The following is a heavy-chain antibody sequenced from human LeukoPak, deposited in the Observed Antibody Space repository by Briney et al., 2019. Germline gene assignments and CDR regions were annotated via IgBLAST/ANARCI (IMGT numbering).Heavy chain of an antibody. J-gene: IGHJ6*03. Sequence: PGGSLRLSCAASGFTFSSYAMSWVRQAPGKGLEWVSVISGGGTSTYYADSVKGRFTISKDNSRNTLYLQMNSLRSEDTAVYYCARDSHYYYYMDVWGKGTTVTVSS. CDR2: ISGGGTST. CDR3: ARDSHYYYYMDV. CDR1: GFTFSSYA. V-gene: IGHV3-23*01.